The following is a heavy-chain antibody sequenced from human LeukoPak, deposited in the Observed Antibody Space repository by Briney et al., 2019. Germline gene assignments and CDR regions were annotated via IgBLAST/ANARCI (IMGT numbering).Heavy chain of an antibody. CDR2: IDPSGGST. D-gene: IGHD2-15*01. Sequence: ASLKVSCKASGYTFSTYYMHWVRQTPGQGLEWMRVIDPSGGSTNYARKFQGRVTMTSDTSTSTVYMELSSLRSEDTAVYYCARGFCSGGSCYSYDYWGQGTLVTVSS. J-gene: IGHJ4*02. CDR3: ARGFCSGGSCYSYDY. V-gene: IGHV1-46*01. CDR1: GYTFSTYY.